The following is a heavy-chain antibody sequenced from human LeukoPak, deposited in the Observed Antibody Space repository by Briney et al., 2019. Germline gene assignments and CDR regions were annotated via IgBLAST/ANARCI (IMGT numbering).Heavy chain of an antibody. CDR3: AKERDVRISASCDY. V-gene: IGHV3-30*18. CDR2: IAFDGSVT. D-gene: IGHD3-10*01. Sequence: GEPLRLSCAAPGFTFSNFGMHWVRQAPGKGLEWMAVIAFDGSVTYYADSVRGRFTISRDNSKNILYLQMTSLRGEDTALYYCAKERDVRISASCDYWGQGTQVTVSS. CDR1: GFTFSNFG. J-gene: IGHJ4*02.